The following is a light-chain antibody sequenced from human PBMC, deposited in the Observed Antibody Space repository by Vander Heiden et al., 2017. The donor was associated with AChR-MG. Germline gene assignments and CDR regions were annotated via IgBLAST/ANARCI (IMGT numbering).Light chain of an antibody. CDR3: QVWDSSSDHYV. V-gene: IGLV3-21*04. J-gene: IGLJ1*01. CDR2: DDS. CDR1: NIGSKS. Sequence: SYVLTQPPSVSVAPGKTARITCGGNNIGSKSVHWYQQKPDQAPVLVIYDDSDRPSGIPERFSGSNSGNTATLTISRVEAGNEADYYCQVWDSSSDHYVFGTGTKVTVL.